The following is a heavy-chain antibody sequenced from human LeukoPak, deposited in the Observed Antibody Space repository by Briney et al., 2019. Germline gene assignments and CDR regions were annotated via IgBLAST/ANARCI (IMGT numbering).Heavy chain of an antibody. Sequence: SETLSLTCAVYGGSFSGYYWSWIRQPPGKGLEWIGEINHSGSTNYNPSLKSRVTISVDTSKNQFSLKLSSVTAADTAVYYCARIIVGALYYFDYWGQGTLVTVSS. D-gene: IGHD1-26*01. CDR3: ARIIVGALYYFDY. CDR1: GGSFSGYY. J-gene: IGHJ4*02. V-gene: IGHV4-34*01. CDR2: INHSGST.